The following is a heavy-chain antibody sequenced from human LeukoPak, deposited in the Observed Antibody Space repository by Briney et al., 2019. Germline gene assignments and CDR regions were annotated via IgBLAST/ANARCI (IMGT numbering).Heavy chain of an antibody. CDR1: GGSISSSSYY. CDR3: ARVRDYYDSSGYRNYFDY. D-gene: IGHD3-22*01. V-gene: IGHV4-39*01. Sequence: SETLSLTCTVSGGSISSSSYYWGWIRQPPGKGLEWIGSIYYSGSTYYNPSLKSRVTISVDTSKSQFSLKLSSVTAADTAVYYCARVRDYYDSSGYRNYFDYWGQGTLVTVSS. J-gene: IGHJ4*02. CDR2: IYYSGST.